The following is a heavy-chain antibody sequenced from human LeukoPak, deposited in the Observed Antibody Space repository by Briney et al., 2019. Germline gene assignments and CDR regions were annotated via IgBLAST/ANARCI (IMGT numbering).Heavy chain of an antibody. CDR2: ISGSGGST. D-gene: IGHD2-2*01. J-gene: IGHJ6*03. CDR3: AKGYCSSTSCYLVYYYYMDV. Sequence: GGSLRLSCAASGFTFSGYAMSWVRQAPGKGLEWVSAISGSGGSTYYADSVKGRFTISRDNSKNTLYLQMNSLRAEDTAVYYCAKGYCSSTSCYLVYYYYMDVWGKGTTVTVSS. V-gene: IGHV3-23*01. CDR1: GFTFSGYA.